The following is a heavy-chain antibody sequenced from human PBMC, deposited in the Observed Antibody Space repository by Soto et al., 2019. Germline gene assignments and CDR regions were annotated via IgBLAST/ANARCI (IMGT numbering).Heavy chain of an antibody. CDR3: ARFHSSGWYPTFDY. J-gene: IGHJ4*02. CDR2: ISGSGGST. CDR1: GFTFSSYA. Sequence: GGSLRLSCAASGFTFSSYAMSWVRQAPGKGLEWVSAISGSGGSTYYADSVKGRFTISRDNSKNTLYLQMNSLRAEDTAVYYCARFHSSGWYPTFDYWGQGTLVTVSS. D-gene: IGHD6-19*01. V-gene: IGHV3-23*01.